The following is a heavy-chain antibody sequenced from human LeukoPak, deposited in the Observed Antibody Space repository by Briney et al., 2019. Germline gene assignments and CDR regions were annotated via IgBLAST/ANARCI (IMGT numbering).Heavy chain of an antibody. J-gene: IGHJ4*02. D-gene: IGHD3-22*01. Sequence: NPGGSLRLSCAASGFTFSDYYMSWIRQAPGKGLEWVSSISVSGAGTYYADSVKGRFSISRDNSKNMLYLQMNSLRAEDTAVYYCARGDTDRILVVITNDCWGQGALVTVSS. CDR3: ARGDTDRILVVITNDC. CDR1: GFTFSDYY. CDR2: ISVSGAGT. V-gene: IGHV3-23*01.